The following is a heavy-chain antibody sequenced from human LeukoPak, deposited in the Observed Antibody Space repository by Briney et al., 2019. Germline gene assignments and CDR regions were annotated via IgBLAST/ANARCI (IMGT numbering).Heavy chain of an antibody. CDR2: INPGDSDT. CDR1: GYSFANYW. J-gene: IGHJ4*02. V-gene: IGHV5-51*01. CDR3: ATLTGTTFPLDY. D-gene: IGHD1-7*01. Sequence: GESLKISCKGSGYSFANYWIGWVRQMPGKGLEWMGIINPGDSDTKYSPSFQGQVTISADKSITTAFLHWSSLKASDTAMYYCATLTGTTFPLDYWGQGTLVTVSS.